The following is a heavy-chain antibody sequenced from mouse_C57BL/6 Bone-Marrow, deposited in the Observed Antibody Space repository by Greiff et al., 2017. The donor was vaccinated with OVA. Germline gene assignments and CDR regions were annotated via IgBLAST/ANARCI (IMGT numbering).Heavy chain of an antibody. CDR1: GYTFTSYW. D-gene: IGHD3-2*02. J-gene: IGHJ2*01. CDR3: ARLPSSGYPFDD. V-gene: IGHV1-52*01. CDR2: IDPSDSET. Sequence: QVQLKQPGAELVRPGSSVKLSCKASGYTFTSYWMHWVKQRPIQGLEWIGNIDPSDSETHYNQKFKDKATLTVDKSSSTAYMQLSSLTSEDSAVYDCARLPSSGYPFDDWGQGTTLTVSS.